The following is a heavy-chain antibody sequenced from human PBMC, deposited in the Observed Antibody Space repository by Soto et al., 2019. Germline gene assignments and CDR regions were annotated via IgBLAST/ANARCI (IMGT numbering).Heavy chain of an antibody. CDR1: GGSVSSTDYY. D-gene: IGHD3-10*01. J-gene: IGHJ5*02. CDR3: ARLTPLYASESSRFDP. Sequence: PSETLSLTCTVSGGSVSSTDYYWNWIRQPPGKGLEWIGTVHYSGSTNYNPSLMSRVTISVDTSKNQFSLELTSVTAADTAVYYCARLTPLYASESSRFDPWGQGALVTVSS. V-gene: IGHV4-39*01. CDR2: VHYSGST.